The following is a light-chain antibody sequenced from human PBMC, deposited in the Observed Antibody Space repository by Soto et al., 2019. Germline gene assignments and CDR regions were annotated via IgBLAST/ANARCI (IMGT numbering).Light chain of an antibody. J-gene: IGLJ2*01. V-gene: IGLV2-23*01. CDR2: EGS. CDR1: SSDVGSYNL. CDR3: CSYVGSRGLV. Sequence: QSALTQPASVSGSPGQSITISCTGTSSDVGSYNLVSWYQQHPGKAPKLMIYEGSKRPSGVSNRFSGSESGNTASLTISGLQAEDEADYYCCSYVGSRGLVFGGGTKLTVL.